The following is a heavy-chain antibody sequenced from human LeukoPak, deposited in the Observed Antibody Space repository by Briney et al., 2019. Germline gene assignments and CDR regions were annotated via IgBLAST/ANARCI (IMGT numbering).Heavy chain of an antibody. Sequence: GASVKVSCKASGFTFTSSAMQWVRQARGQRLEWIGWIVVGSGNTNYAQKFQERVTITRDRSTSTAYMELSSLRSEDTAVYYCAADNIISLVAAAGTRAFDIWGQGTMVTVSS. V-gene: IGHV1-58*02. CDR2: IVVGSGNT. CDR3: AADNIISLVAAAGTRAFDI. D-gene: IGHD6-13*01. CDR1: GFTFTSSA. J-gene: IGHJ3*02.